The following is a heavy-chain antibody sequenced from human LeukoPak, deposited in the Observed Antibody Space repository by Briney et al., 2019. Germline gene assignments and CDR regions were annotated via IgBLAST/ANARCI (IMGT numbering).Heavy chain of an antibody. CDR1: GGTFSSYA. Sequence: ASVKVSCKASGGTFSSYAISWVRQAPGQGLEWMGGIIPIFATANYAQKFRGRVTITPDESTSTAYMALSSLRSEDTAAYYCASNFAGSGSLFWGQGTLVTVSS. J-gene: IGHJ4*02. CDR2: IIPIFATA. CDR3: ASNFAGSGSLF. V-gene: IGHV1-69*13. D-gene: IGHD3-10*01.